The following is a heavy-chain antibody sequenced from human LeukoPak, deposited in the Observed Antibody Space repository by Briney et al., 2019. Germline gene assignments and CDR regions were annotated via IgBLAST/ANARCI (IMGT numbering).Heavy chain of an antibody. V-gene: IGHV4-39*07. CDR3: ARVMGMYSSSWPFDY. J-gene: IGHJ4*02. CDR1: GGSISSSSYY. D-gene: IGHD6-13*01. CDR2: IYYSGST. Sequence: SETLSLTCTVSGGSISSSSYYWGWIRQPPGKGLEWIGSIYYSGSTYYNPSLKSRVTISVDTSKNQFSLKLSSVTAADTAVYYCARVMGMYSSSWPFDYWGQGTLVTVSS.